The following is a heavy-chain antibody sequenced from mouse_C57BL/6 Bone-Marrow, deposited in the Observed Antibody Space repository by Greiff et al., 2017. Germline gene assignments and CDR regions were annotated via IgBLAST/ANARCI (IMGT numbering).Heavy chain of an antibody. D-gene: IGHD1-2*01. V-gene: IGHV1-76*01. CDR1: GYTFTDYY. CDR2: IYPGSGNT. J-gene: IGHJ2*01. CDR3: ARGDYYGLFDY. Sequence: VQLQESGAELVRPGASVKLSCKASGYTFTDYYINWVKQRPGQGLEWIARIYPGSGNTSYNEKFKGKATLTAEKSSSTAYMQLSSLTSEDSAVYFCARGDYYGLFDYWGQGTTLTVSS.